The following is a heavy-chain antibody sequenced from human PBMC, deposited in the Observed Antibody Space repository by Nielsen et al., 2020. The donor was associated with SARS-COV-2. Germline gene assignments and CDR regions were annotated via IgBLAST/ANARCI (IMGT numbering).Heavy chain of an antibody. Sequence: ASVKVSCKASGYTFTSYYMHWVRQAPGQGLEWMGIINPSGGSTSYAQKFQGRVTMTRDTSTSTVYMELSSLRSEDTAVYYCARADSVYYDSSGYADYWGQGTLVTVSS. D-gene: IGHD3-22*01. V-gene: IGHV1-46*01. CDR2: INPSGGST. J-gene: IGHJ4*02. CDR1: GYTFTSYY. CDR3: ARADSVYYDSSGYADY.